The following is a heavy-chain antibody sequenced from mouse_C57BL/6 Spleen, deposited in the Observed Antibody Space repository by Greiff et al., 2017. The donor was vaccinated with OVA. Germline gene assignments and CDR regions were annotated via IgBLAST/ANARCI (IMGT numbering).Heavy chain of an antibody. CDR3: ANSSFYYAMDY. Sequence: SGPELVKPGASVKISCKASGYAFSSSWMNWVKQRPGKGLEWIGRIYPGDGDTNYNGKFKGKATLTADKSSSTAYMQLSRLTSEDSAVYFCANSSFYYAMDYWGQGTSVTVST. D-gene: IGHD1-1*01. V-gene: IGHV1-82*01. J-gene: IGHJ4*01. CDR1: GYAFSSSW. CDR2: IYPGDGDT.